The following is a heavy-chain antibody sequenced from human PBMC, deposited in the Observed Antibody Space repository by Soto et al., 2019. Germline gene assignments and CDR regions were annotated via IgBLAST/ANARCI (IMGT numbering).Heavy chain of an antibody. CDR2: IYYSGST. Sequence: QVQLQESGPGLVKPSETLSLTCTVSGGSISSNYWSWIRQPPGKGLEWIGYIYYSGSTNYNPSLKSRVTISVDTSKNLFSRKLSSVTAADTAVYFCARVAYNFWSGWGGAGYYYYMDVWGKGTTVTVSS. V-gene: IGHV4-59*01. CDR1: GGSISSNY. D-gene: IGHD3-3*01. CDR3: ARVAYNFWSGWGGAGYYYYMDV. J-gene: IGHJ6*03.